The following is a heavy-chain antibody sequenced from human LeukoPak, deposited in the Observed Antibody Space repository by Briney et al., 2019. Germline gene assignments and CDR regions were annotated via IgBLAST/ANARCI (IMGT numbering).Heavy chain of an antibody. J-gene: IGHJ4*02. CDR3: ARPRPGYSYGPALDY. V-gene: IGHV1-69*06. Sequence: GASVKVSCKASGGTFSSSAISWVRQAPGQGLEWMGGIIPIFGTANYAQKFQGRVTITADKSTSTAYMELSSLRSEDTAVYYCARPRPGYSYGPALDYWGQGTLVTVSS. D-gene: IGHD5-18*01. CDR2: IIPIFGTA. CDR1: GGTFSSSA.